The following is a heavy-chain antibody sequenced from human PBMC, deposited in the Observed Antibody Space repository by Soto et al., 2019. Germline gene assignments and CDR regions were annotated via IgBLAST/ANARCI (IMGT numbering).Heavy chain of an antibody. CDR3: ARSPTTILLYYFDY. CDR2: ISAYNGNT. Sequence: ASVKVSCKASGYTFTNYGISWVRQAPGQGLEWMGWISAYNGNTNYAQKVQGRVTMTTDTSTSTAYMELRSLRSDDTAVYYCARSPTTILLYYFDYWGQGTLVTVSS. J-gene: IGHJ4*02. V-gene: IGHV1-18*01. CDR1: GYTFTNYG. D-gene: IGHD3-10*01.